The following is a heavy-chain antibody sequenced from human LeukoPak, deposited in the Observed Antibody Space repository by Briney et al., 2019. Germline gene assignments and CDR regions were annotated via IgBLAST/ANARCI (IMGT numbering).Heavy chain of an antibody. V-gene: IGHV3-66*01. D-gene: IGHD6-13*01. CDR1: GFAVNGDN. CDR2: IYSDYDDGHT. Sequence: GGSLRLSCAASGFAVNGDNMSWVRQAPGKRLEWVSVIYSDYDDGHTNYADSVKGRFTISRDNAKNSLYLQMNSLRAEDTAVYYCARISAAGFWGQGTLVTVSS. CDR3: ARISAAGF. J-gene: IGHJ4*02.